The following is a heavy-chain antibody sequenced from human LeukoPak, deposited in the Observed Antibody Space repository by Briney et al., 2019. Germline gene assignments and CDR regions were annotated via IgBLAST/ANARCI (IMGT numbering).Heavy chain of an antibody. V-gene: IGHV3-64D*06. D-gene: IGHD1-26*01. CDR2: ISSNGGST. J-gene: IGHJ6*02. CDR3: VKGYAGSGSYPV. Sequence: PGGSLRLSCSASGVTFSSYAMHWVRQAPGKGLEYVSAISSNGGSTYYADSVKGRFTISRDNSKNTLYLQMSSLRAEDTAVYYCVKGYAGSGSYPVWGQGTTVTVSS. CDR1: GVTFSSYA.